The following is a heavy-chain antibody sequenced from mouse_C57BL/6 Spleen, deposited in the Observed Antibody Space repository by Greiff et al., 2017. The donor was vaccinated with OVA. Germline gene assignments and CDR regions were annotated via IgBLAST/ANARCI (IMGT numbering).Heavy chain of an antibody. V-gene: IGHV1-85*01. J-gene: IGHJ1*03. CDR3: ARLGGSSYGYFDV. D-gene: IGHD1-1*01. CDR1: GYTFTSYD. CDR2: IYPRDGST. Sequence: VQLQQSGPELVKPGASVKLSCKASGYTFTSYDINWVKQRPGQGLEWIGWIYPRDGSTKYNEKFKGKATLPVDTSSSTAYMELHSLTSEDSAVYFCARLGGSSYGYFDVWGTGTTLTVSS.